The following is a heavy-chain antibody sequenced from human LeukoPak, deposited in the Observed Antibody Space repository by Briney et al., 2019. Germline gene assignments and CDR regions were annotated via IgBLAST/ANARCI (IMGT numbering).Heavy chain of an antibody. CDR3: ARGPYCGGDCYLAYWFDP. D-gene: IGHD2-21*02. CDR1: GGTFSSYA. CDR2: IIPIFGTA. Sequence: SVKVSCKASGGTFSSYAISWVRQAPGQGLEWMGGIIPIFGTANYAQRFQGRVTITADESTSTAYMELSSLRSEDTAVYYCARGPYCGGDCYLAYWFDPWGQGTLVTVSS. V-gene: IGHV1-69*13. J-gene: IGHJ5*02.